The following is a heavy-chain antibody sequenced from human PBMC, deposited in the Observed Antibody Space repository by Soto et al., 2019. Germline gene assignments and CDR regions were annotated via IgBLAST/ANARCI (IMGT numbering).Heavy chain of an antibody. Sequence: EVQLLESGGGLVQPGGSLRLSCAASGFTFSSYAMSWVRQAPGKGLEWVSAISGSGGSTYYADSVKGRFTISRDNSKNTLYLQMNSLRAEDTAVYYCARTPLRSRRPTYDFWSGYYLDYWGQGTLVTVSS. CDR3: ARTPLRSRRPTYDFWSGYYLDY. CDR1: GFTFSSYA. V-gene: IGHV3-23*01. D-gene: IGHD3-3*01. J-gene: IGHJ4*02. CDR2: ISGSGGST.